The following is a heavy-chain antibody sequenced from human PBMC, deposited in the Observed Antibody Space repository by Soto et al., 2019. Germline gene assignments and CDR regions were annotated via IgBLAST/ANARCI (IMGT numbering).Heavy chain of an antibody. CDR2: ISGSGGST. D-gene: IGHD2-2*01. CDR1: GFTFSSYA. Sequence: EVQLLESGGGLVQPGGSLRLSCAASGFTFSSYAMSWVRQAPGKGLEWVSAISGSGGSTYYADSVKGRFTISRDNSKNTLYLQMNSLRAEDTAVYYCAKRSLYCSSTSCYFDYWGQGTLVTVSS. V-gene: IGHV3-23*01. J-gene: IGHJ4*02. CDR3: AKRSLYCSSTSCYFDY.